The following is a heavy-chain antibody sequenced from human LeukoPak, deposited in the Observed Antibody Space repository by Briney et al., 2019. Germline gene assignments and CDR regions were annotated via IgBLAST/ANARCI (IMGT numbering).Heavy chain of an antibody. Sequence: GGTLRLSCAASGFTFSSYGMSWVRQAPGKGLEWVSAISGSGGSTYYADSVKGRFTVSRDNSKNTVYLHMSSLRPNDTALYYCARDPRIAVAGTTACDYFFHMDVWGKGTTVIVSS. V-gene: IGHV3-23*01. CDR3: ARDPRIAVAGTTACDYFFHMDV. CDR1: GFTFSSYG. J-gene: IGHJ6*03. CDR2: ISGSGGST. D-gene: IGHD6-19*01.